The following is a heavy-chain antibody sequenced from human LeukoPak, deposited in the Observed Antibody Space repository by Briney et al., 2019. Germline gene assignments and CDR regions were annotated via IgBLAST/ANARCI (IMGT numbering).Heavy chain of an antibody. D-gene: IGHD3-10*01. J-gene: IGHJ4*02. CDR1: GGSFSGYY. Sequence: SETLSLTCAVYGGSFSGYYWSWIRQPPGKGLGWIGEINHSGSTNYNPSLKSRVTVSVDTSKNQFSLKLSSVTAADTAVYYCARRSETLPMVRGANFDYWGQGTLVTVSS. V-gene: IGHV4-34*01. CDR2: INHSGST. CDR3: ARRSETLPMVRGANFDY.